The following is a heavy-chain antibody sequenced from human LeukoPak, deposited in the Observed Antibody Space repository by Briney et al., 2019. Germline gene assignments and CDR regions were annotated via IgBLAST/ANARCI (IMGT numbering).Heavy chain of an antibody. D-gene: IGHD6-6*01. Sequence: SETLSLTCTVSGDSISSYSWNWIRQPAGKGLEWIGRIYPSGTTNYNPSLKSRVTMSVDTSKNQFSLRLSSVTAADTAVYYCAREKNSSSPYFDYWGQGTLVTVSS. CDR3: AREKNSSSPYFDY. CDR1: GDSISSYS. V-gene: IGHV4-4*07. J-gene: IGHJ4*02. CDR2: IYPSGTT.